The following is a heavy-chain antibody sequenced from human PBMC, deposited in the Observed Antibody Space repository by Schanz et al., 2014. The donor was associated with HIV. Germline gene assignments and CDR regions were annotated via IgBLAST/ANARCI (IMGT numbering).Heavy chain of an antibody. Sequence: QVQLQESGPGLVKPSETLSLTCTVSGGSISTYYWSWIRQPAGKGLEWIGRIYTTGSTNYNPSLKSRVPMSVDTSKTQFSLKLDSVTAADTAVYYCARAKWPPRNRHFDFWGQGNLVTVS. CDR1: GGSISTYY. V-gene: IGHV4-4*07. J-gene: IGHJ4*02. D-gene: IGHD5-12*01. CDR3: ARAKWPPRNRHFDF. CDR2: IYTTGST.